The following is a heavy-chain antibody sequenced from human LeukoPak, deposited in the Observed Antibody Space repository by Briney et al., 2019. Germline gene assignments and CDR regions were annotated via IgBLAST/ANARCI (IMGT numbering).Heavy chain of an antibody. D-gene: IGHD2/OR15-2a*01. CDR2: IYYSGRT. Sequence: SETLSLTCTVSGASISGYYWSWIRQPPGKGLEGIVYIYYSGRTDYNPSLKSRVTISEDTSKNQLSLKLNSVTAADTAVYFCARALQDFYYAMDVWGQGTTVTVS. CDR3: ARALQDFYYAMDV. V-gene: IGHV4-59*01. J-gene: IGHJ6*02. CDR1: GASISGYY.